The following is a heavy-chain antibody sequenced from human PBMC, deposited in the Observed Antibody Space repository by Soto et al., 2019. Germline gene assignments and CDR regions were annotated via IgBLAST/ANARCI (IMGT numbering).Heavy chain of an antibody. Sequence: QVQLVQSGAEVKKPGASVKVSCKASGYTFTSYGISWVRQAPGQGLEWMGWISAYNGNANYAQKLQGRVTMTTDTTTSTAYMELRSLRSDDTAVYYCAGVQGSYSNPPAFDIWGQGTMVTVSS. D-gene: IGHD1-26*01. CDR1: GYTFTSYG. CDR2: ISAYNGNA. V-gene: IGHV1-18*01. CDR3: AGVQGSYSNPPAFDI. J-gene: IGHJ3*02.